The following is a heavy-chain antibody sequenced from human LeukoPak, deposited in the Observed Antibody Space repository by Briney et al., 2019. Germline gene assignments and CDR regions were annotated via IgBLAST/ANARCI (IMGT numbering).Heavy chain of an antibody. CDR1: GFTFSGSA. V-gene: IGHV3-21*01. J-gene: IGHJ4*02. Sequence: GGSLRLSCAASGFTFSGSALHWVRQAPGKGLEWVSSISSSSGYIYYADSVKGRFTISRDNAKNSLYLQMNSLRAEDTAVYYCARGRISMVRGLISNYFDYWGQGTLVTVSS. CDR2: ISSSSGYI. CDR3: ARGRISMVRGLISNYFDY. D-gene: IGHD3-10*01.